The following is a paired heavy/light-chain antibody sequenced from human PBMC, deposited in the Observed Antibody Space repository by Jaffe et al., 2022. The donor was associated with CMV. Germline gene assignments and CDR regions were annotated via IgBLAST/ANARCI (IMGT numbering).Heavy chain of an antibody. D-gene: IGHD3-10*01. Sequence: QVQLQESGPGLVKPSGTLSLTCAVSGGSISSSNWWSWVRQPPGKGLEWIGEIYHSGSTNYNPSLKSRVTISVDKSKNQFSLKLSSVTAADTAVYYCAGLLWFGELLGPQIEDYYYYMDVWGKGTTVTVSS. CDR2: IYHSGST. CDR1: GGSISSSNW. CDR3: AGLLWFGELLGPQIEDYYYYMDV. V-gene: IGHV4-4*02. J-gene: IGHJ6*03.
Light chain of an antibody. CDR1: QSVSSY. V-gene: IGKV3-11*01. CDR2: DAS. J-gene: IGKJ4*01. Sequence: EIVLTQSPATLSLSPGERATLSCRASQSVSSYLAWYQQKPGQAPRLLIYDASNRATGIPARFSGSGSGTDFTLTISSLEPEDFAVYYCQQRSNWPPGPLTFGGGTKVEIK. CDR3: QQRSNWPPGPLT.